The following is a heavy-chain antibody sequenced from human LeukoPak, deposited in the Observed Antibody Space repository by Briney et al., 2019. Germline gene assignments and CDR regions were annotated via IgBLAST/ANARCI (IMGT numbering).Heavy chain of an antibody. J-gene: IGHJ6*03. V-gene: IGHV4-4*09. CDR2: IYTSGST. Sequence: PSETLSLTCTVAGGSISSYYWSWIRQPPGKGLEWIGYIYTSGSTNYNPSHKSRVTISVDTSKNQFSLKLSSVTAADTAVYYCARLGYSSSWYYYYYYYMDVWGKGTTVTVSS. CDR1: GGSISSYY. CDR3: ARLGYSSSWYYYYYYYMDV. D-gene: IGHD6-13*01.